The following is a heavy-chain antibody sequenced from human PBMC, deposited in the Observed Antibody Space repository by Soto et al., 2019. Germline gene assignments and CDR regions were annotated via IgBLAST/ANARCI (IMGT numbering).Heavy chain of an antibody. CDR2: ISAYNGNT. CDR3: AKYCSGGSCYGDYYYGMDV. D-gene: IGHD2-15*01. CDR1: GYTFTSYG. V-gene: IGHV1-18*01. Sequence: ASVKVSCKASGYTFTSYGISWVRQAPGQGLEWMGWISAYNGNTNYAQKLQGRVTMTTDTSTSTAYMELRSLRSDDTAVYYCAKYCSGGSCYGDYYYGMDVWGQGTTVTVSS. J-gene: IGHJ6*02.